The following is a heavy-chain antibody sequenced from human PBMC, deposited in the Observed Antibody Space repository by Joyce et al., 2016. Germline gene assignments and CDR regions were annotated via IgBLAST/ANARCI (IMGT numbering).Heavy chain of an antibody. CDR3: AKVVAYYFDSRLNAFDI. J-gene: IGHJ3*02. D-gene: IGHD3-22*01. V-gene: IGHV3-30*18. CDR2: ISYDGSDK. CDR1: GFIFSNDG. Sequence: GGVVQPGRSLRLSCAASGFIFSNDGMHWVRQAPGKGLEWVAVISYDGSDKYYADSVKGRFTISRDNSKNTLDLQMNSLRAEDTAVYYCAKVVAYYFDSRLNAFDIWGQGTTVTVSS.